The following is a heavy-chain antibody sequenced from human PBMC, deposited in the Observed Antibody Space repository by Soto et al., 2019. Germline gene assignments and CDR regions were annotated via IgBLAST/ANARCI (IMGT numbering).Heavy chain of an antibody. V-gene: IGHV1-3*01. J-gene: IGHJ4*02. Sequence: GASVKVSCKASGYTFTSCAMHWVRQAPGQRLEWMGWINAGNGNTKYSQKFQGRVTITRDTSASTAYMGLSSLRSEDTAVYYCARGYYGSGSYYLPSDYWGQGTLVTVSS. D-gene: IGHD3-10*01. CDR3: ARGYYGSGSYYLPSDY. CDR2: INAGNGNT. CDR1: GYTFTSCA.